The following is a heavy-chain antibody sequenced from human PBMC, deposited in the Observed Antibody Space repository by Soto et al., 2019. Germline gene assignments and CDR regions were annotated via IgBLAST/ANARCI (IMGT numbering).Heavy chain of an antibody. CDR2: MNPNSGNT. Sequence: GASVKVSCKASGYTFTSYDINWVRQATGQGLEWMGWMNPNSGNTGYAQKFQGRFTISRDDSQNTLYLQMDSLKTEDTAVYYCSHGYYQYFNSWGPGTLVTVSS. D-gene: IGHD5-18*01. J-gene: IGHJ4*02. CDR3: SHGYYQYFNS. CDR1: GYTFTSYD. V-gene: IGHV1-8*01.